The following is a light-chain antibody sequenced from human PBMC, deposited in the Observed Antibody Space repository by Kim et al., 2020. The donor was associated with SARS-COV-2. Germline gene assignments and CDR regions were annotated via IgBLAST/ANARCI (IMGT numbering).Light chain of an antibody. V-gene: IGKV3-20*01. CDR1: QSVTSSY. CDR3: QQYAGSPAT. CDR2: AAS. J-gene: IGKJ1*01. Sequence: TPGQSATLASRASQSVTSSYLAWYQQKPGQAPRLLIYAASSRATGIPDRFSGSGSGTDFTLTINRLEPEDFAVYYCQQYAGSPATFGQGTKVDIK.